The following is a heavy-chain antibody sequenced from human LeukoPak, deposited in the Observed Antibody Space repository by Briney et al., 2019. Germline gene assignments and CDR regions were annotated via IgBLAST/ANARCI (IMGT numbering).Heavy chain of an antibody. V-gene: IGHV4-39*02. CDR1: GGSLSISSHY. CDR3: AREIRPGNYYYYMDV. Sequence: SETLSLTCTVSGGSLSISSHYWVWIRQPPGKGLEWIGSIYYSGSTYYNPSLKSRVTISVDMSKNQFSLKLTSVTAADTAVYYCAREIRPGNYYYYMDVWGKGTTVTISS. J-gene: IGHJ6*03. D-gene: IGHD1-14*01. CDR2: IYYSGST.